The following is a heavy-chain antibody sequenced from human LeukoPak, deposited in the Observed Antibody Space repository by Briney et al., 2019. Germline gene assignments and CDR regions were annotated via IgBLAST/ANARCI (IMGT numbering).Heavy chain of an antibody. CDR1: GGTFSSYA. D-gene: IGHD3-3*01. CDR2: IIPIFGTA. Sequence: VASVTVSCKASGGTFSSYAISWVRQAPGQGLEWMGGIIPIFGTANYARKFQGRVTITADESTSTAYMELSSLRSEDTAVYYCARERSADMDVWGQGTTVTVSS. V-gene: IGHV1-69*13. J-gene: IGHJ6*02. CDR3: ARERSADMDV.